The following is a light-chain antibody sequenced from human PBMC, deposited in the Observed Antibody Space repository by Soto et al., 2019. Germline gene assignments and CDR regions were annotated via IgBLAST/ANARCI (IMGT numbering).Light chain of an antibody. CDR3: SSYTISNTYV. CDR1: SSDFGTYNG. CDR2: DVS. Sequence: QSGLTQPPSVSGSPGQSVTISCTGPSSDFGTYNGISWYQQPPGTAPKLMIYDVSNRPSGVPDRFSGSKSGNTASLTISGLQAEDEGDYYCSSYTISNTYVFGTGTKVTVL. V-gene: IGLV2-18*02. J-gene: IGLJ1*01.